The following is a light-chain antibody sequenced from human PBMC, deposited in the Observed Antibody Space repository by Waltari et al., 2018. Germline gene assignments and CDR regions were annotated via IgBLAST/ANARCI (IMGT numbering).Light chain of an antibody. V-gene: IGLV1-44*01. CDR2: GHN. CDR3: AVWDGSLNGYV. CDR1: SPNIGGHT. J-gene: IGLJ1*01. Sequence: QSVLTQPPSASGTPGQRVTTPCSGSSPNIGGHTVHWYQHFPGAAPKLLIHGHNLRPPGDPDRFSGSKSGTSASLAISGLQSEDEADFYCAVWDGSLNGYVFGSGTKVTVL.